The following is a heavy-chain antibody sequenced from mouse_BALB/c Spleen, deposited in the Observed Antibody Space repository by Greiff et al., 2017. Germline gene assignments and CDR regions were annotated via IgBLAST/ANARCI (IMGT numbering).Heavy chain of an antibody. D-gene: IGHD1-1*01. CDR3: ARYRGSSYGYAMDY. Sequence: EVMLVESGGGLVKPGGSLKLSCAASGFTFSSYTMSWVRQTPEKRLEWVATISSGGGNTYYPDSVKGRFTISRDNAKNNLYLQMSSLRSEDTALYYCARYRGSSYGYAMDYWGQGTSVTVSS. CDR2: ISSGGGNT. V-gene: IGHV5-9*03. CDR1: GFTFSSYT. J-gene: IGHJ4*01.